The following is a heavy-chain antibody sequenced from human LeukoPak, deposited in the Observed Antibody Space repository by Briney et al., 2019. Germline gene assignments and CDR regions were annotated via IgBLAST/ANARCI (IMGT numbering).Heavy chain of an antibody. V-gene: IGHV4-34*01. CDR1: GGSFSGYY. CDR2: INHSGST. Sequence: KASETLSLTCAVYGGSFSGYYWSWIRQPPGKGLEWIGEINHSGSTNYNPSLKSRVTISVDTSKNQFSLKLSSVTAADTAVYYCARGGSSGWYPRASYYFDYWGQGTLVTVSS. J-gene: IGHJ4*02. D-gene: IGHD6-19*01. CDR3: ARGGSSGWYPRASYYFDY.